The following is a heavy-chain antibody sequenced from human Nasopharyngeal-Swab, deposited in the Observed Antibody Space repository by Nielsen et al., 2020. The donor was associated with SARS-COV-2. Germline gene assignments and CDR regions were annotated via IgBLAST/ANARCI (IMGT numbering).Heavy chain of an antibody. V-gene: IGHV4-59*01. Sequence: ESLTISCAATGFTFSSYAMSWIRQPTGKGLEWIGYIYYSGSTNYNPSLKSRVTISVDTSKNQFSLKLSSVTAADTAVYYCARVSGYELNWFDPWGQGTLVSVSS. CDR3: ARVSGYELNWFDP. CDR1: GFTFSSYA. J-gene: IGHJ5*02. D-gene: IGHD5-12*01. CDR2: IYYSGST.